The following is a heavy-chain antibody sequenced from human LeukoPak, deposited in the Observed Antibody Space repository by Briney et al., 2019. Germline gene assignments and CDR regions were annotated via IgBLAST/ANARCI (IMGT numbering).Heavy chain of an antibody. CDR1: GNYW. V-gene: IGHV3-74*01. Sequence: GGSLRLSCAASGNYWMHWVRQAPGKGLVWVSHVNSDGSWTSYADSVKGRFTISKDNAKNTVYLQMNSLRAEDTAVYYCARDSSSSWLAYYYYYGMDVWGQGTTVTVSS. CDR3: ARDSSSSWLAYYYYYGMDV. J-gene: IGHJ6*02. D-gene: IGHD6-13*01. CDR2: VNSDGSWT.